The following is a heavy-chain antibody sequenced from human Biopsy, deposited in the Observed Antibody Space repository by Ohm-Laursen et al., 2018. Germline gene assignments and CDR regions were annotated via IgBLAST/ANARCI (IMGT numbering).Heavy chain of an antibody. Sequence: GTLSLTCTVSRDSISNYYWTWIRQSPGKGLEWIGYIYYTGSTNYNPSVKSRVTISVDTSKNQFSLKVRSVTAADTAVYYCARTPGKAVAGRFLDLWGRGTLVTVSS. CDR2: IYYTGST. D-gene: IGHD6-19*01. CDR1: RDSISNYY. J-gene: IGHJ2*01. CDR3: ARTPGKAVAGRFLDL. V-gene: IGHV4-59*12.